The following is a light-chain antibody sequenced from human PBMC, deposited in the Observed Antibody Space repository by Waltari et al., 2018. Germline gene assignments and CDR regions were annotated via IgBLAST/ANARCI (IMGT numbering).Light chain of an antibody. CDR2: KAS. V-gene: IGKV1-5*03. CDR1: QSIGSW. Sequence: DIQMTQSPSTLSASVGDRVTITCRASQSIGSWLAWYQQKPGKAPKLRIYKASSLESGVPSRFSGSGSGTEFTLTISSLQPDDFATYYCQQYNSYSYTFGQGTKLEIK. J-gene: IGKJ2*01. CDR3: QQYNSYSYT.